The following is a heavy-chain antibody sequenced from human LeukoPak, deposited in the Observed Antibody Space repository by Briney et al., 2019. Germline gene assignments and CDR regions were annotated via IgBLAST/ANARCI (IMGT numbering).Heavy chain of an antibody. J-gene: IGHJ4*02. CDR1: GFTFSNYA. D-gene: IGHD1-26*01. V-gene: IGHV3-23*01. CDR2: ISVSGGST. Sequence: GGSLRLSCAASGFTFSNYAMNWVRQAPGRGLEWVSGISVSGGSTYYADSVKGRFTISRDNSKNTLYLQMNSLRAEDTAIYYCAKDSSNIMGARLDYWGQGTLATVSS. CDR3: AKDSSNIMGARLDY.